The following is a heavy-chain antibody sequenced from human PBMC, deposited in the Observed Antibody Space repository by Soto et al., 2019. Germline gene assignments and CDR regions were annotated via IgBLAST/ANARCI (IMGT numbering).Heavy chain of an antibody. V-gene: IGHV1-3*01. CDR1: GYSFTNYA. CDR3: AREDDSSGWYGH. J-gene: IGHJ5*02. D-gene: IGHD6-19*01. Sequence: ASVKVSCKASGYSFTNYAIHWVRQAPGQRFEWMGRLNAGNGNTKYSQKFQGTVTITGDTSASTAYMELTSLRSEDTAVYYCAREDDSSGWYGHWGQGTLVTVSP. CDR2: LNAGNGNT.